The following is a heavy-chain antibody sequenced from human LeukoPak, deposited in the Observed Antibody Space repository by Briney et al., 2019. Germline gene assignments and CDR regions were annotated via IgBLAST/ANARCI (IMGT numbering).Heavy chain of an antibody. D-gene: IGHD3-22*01. Sequence: PSETLSLTCTVSGGSISSYYWSWIRQPPGKGLEWMGYVYYSGSSNYNPSLKSRVTISVDTSKNQFSLKLSSVTAADTAVYYCAVHCGYYSGIDYWGLGTLVTVSS. CDR3: AVHCGYYSGIDY. CDR1: GGSISSYY. CDR2: VYYSGSS. J-gene: IGHJ4*02. V-gene: IGHV4-59*01.